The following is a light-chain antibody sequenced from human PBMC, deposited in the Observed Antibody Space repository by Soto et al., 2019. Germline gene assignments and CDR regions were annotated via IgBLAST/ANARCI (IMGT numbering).Light chain of an antibody. Sequence: QAVVTQPPSASGTPGQRITVSCSGSRSNIGTNTVNWYQHLPGTAPKFLIYNNNQRPSGVPGRFSGSKSGTSASLAISALQSADEAEYYCAAWDDSLNAYVFGSGTKLTVL. CDR2: NNN. CDR1: RSNIGTNT. V-gene: IGLV1-44*01. J-gene: IGLJ1*01. CDR3: AAWDDSLNAYV.